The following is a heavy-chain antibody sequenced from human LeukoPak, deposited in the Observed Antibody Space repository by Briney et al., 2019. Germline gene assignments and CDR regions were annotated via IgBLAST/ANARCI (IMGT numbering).Heavy chain of an antibody. D-gene: IGHD6-13*01. CDR1: GGSISSYY. Sequence: SETLSLTCTFSGGSISSYYWSWIRQPPGKGLGWIGYIYYSGSTNYNPSLKSRVTISVDTSKNQFSLKLSSVTAADTAVYYCARAIAAAGILNYWGQGTLVTVSS. CDR2: IYYSGST. J-gene: IGHJ4*02. CDR3: ARAIAAAGILNY. V-gene: IGHV4-59*01.